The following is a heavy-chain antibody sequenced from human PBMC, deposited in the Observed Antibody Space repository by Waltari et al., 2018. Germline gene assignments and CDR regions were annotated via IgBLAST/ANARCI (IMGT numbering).Heavy chain of an antibody. D-gene: IGHD6-6*01. Sequence: VQLLESAGGLVQPGASLILSCAASGVAFSSSPMSWVREAPGKGLEWVSAISGSSGSTYYADSVKVRVTISRDNSKNTLCLQMNSLRAEDTAVYDCALLEGYSSSLDYWGQGTLVTVSS. J-gene: IGHJ4*02. CDR2: ISGSSGST. CDR3: ALLEGYSSSLDY. CDR1: GVAFSSSP. V-gene: IGHV3-23*01.